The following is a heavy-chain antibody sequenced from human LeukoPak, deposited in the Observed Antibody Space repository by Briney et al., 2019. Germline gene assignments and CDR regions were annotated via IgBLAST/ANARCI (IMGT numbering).Heavy chain of an antibody. CDR2: IKQDGSKK. CDR3: TRVGYIDEGIDY. D-gene: IGHD5-24*01. V-gene: IGHV3-7*04. Sequence: PGGSLRLSCAASGFTFNNAWMTWVRQAPGKGLEWVANIKQDGSKKSYVDSVKGRFTISRDNAKNSLYLQMNSLRAEDTAIYYCTRVGYIDEGIDYWGQGTLVTVSS. CDR1: GFTFNNAW. J-gene: IGHJ4*02.